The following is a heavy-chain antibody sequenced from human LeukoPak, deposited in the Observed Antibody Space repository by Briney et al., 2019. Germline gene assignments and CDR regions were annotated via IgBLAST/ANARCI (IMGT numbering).Heavy chain of an antibody. Sequence: SETLSLTCTVSGGSFSGFFWSWIRQPPGKELEWIGYIFDTGSTSYNPSLKGRVSISLDTSKNQFFLKLGSVTAADTAVYYCARTNAFDIRGQGTLVTVAS. CDR2: IFDTGST. V-gene: IGHV4-59*01. CDR1: GGSFSGFF. J-gene: IGHJ3*02. CDR3: ARTNAFDI.